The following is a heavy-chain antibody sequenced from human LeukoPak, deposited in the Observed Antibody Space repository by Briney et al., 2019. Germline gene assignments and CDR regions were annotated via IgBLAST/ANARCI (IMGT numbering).Heavy chain of an antibody. CDR1: GYTFTDYY. CDR2: INPNSGDT. J-gene: IGHJ5*02. V-gene: IGHV1-2*06. CDR3: ARAENRGYEVQVTVFDP. D-gene: IGHD5-12*01. Sequence: ASVKVSCKASGYTFTDYYMHWVRQAPGKGLEWMGRINPNSGDTTYTEKFQGRVTMTRDTSISTAYTELSRLRSDDTAVYYCARAENRGYEVQVTVFDPWGQGTLVTVSS.